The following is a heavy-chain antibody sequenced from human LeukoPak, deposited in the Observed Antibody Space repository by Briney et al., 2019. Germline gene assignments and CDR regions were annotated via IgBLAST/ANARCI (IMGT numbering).Heavy chain of an antibody. CDR1: GGSISSGYY. J-gene: IGHJ3*02. CDR2: IYHSGST. D-gene: IGHD6-13*01. V-gene: IGHV4-38-2*02. Sequence: SETLSLTCTVSGGSISSGYYWGWIRPPPGKGLEWIGSIYHSGSTYYNPSLKSRVTISVDTSKNQFSLKLSSVTAADTAVYYCARADSSSWKRKDAFDIWGQGTMVTVSS. CDR3: ARADSSSWKRKDAFDI.